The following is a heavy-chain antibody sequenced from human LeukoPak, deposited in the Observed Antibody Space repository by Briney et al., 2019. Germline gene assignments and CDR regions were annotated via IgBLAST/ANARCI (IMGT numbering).Heavy chain of an antibody. D-gene: IGHD5-18*01. V-gene: IGHV3-33*06. Sequence: GRSLRLSCAASGFTFSSYGMHWVRQAPGKGLEWVAVIWYDGSNKYYADSVKGRFTISRDNSKNTLYLQMNSLRAEDTAVYYCAKVDTAMVTGFDYWDQGTLVTVSS. CDR3: AKVDTAMVTGFDY. CDR1: GFTFSSYG. J-gene: IGHJ4*02. CDR2: IWYDGSNK.